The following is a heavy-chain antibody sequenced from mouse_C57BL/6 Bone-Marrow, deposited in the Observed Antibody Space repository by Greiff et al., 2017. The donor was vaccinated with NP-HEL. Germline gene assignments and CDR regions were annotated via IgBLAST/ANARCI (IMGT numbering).Heavy chain of an antibody. J-gene: IGHJ3*01. CDR2: INSDGGST. CDR1: EYEFPSHD. Sequence: EVKLMESGGGLVQPGESLKLSCESNEYEFPSHDMSWVRKTPEKRLELVAAINSDGGSTYYPDTMARRFIISRDNTKKTLYLQMSSVGSEDTALYYCARQELRYPFAYWGQGTLVTVSA. D-gene: IGHD1-1*01. V-gene: IGHV5-2*01. CDR3: ARQELRYPFAY.